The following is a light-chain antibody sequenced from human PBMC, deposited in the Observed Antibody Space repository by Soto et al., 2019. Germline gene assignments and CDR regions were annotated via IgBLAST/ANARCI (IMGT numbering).Light chain of an antibody. CDR2: EVS. CDR3: SSYTSSSTLV. V-gene: IGLV2-14*01. Sequence: QSVLTQPASVSGSPGQSITISCTGTSSNVGGYNYVSWYQQHPGKAPKLMIYEVSNRPSGVSNRFSGSKSGTTASLTISGRQADDEADYYCSSYTSSSTLVFGTGTKLTVL. CDR1: SSNVGGYNY. J-gene: IGLJ1*01.